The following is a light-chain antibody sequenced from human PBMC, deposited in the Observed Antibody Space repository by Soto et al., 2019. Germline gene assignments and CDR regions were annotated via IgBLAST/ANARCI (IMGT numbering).Light chain of an antibody. CDR2: EVS. CDR3: SSYAASNNLGV. CDR1: SRDFGGYNY. V-gene: IGLV2-8*01. J-gene: IGLJ2*01. Sequence: QSVLTQPPSASGSPGQSVTISCIGTSRDFGGYNYVSWYQQHPGKAPKLMTYEVSKRPSGVPDRFSGSKSGNTASLTVSGLQSEDEADYYCSSYAASNNLGVFGGGTKVTVL.